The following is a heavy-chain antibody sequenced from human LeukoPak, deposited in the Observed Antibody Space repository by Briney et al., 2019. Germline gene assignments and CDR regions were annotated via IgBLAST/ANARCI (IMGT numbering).Heavy chain of an antibody. J-gene: IGHJ4*02. V-gene: IGHV3-23*01. CDR2: ISGSGGGT. CDR1: GFTFSSNA. D-gene: IGHD1-26*01. Sequence: SGGSLRLSCAASGFTFSSNAMSWVRQAPGKGLEWVSIISGSGGGTYYADSVKGRFTISRDNSKNTLYLQMNNLRAEDTAVYYCAKTTNCDYWGQGTLVTVSS. CDR3: AKTTNCDY.